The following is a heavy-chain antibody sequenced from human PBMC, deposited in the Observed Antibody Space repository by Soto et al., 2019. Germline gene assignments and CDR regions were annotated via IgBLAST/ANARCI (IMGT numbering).Heavy chain of an antibody. Sequence: GGSLRLSCAASGFTFSSYWMSWVRQAPGKGLEWVANIKQDGSEKYYVDSVKGRFTISRDNAKNSLYLQMNSLRAEDTAVYYCVRYYYGSGSSDYYYYYMDVWGKGTTVTVSS. V-gene: IGHV3-7*01. CDR3: VRYYYGSGSSDYYYYYMDV. CDR2: IKQDGSEK. D-gene: IGHD3-10*01. CDR1: GFTFSSYW. J-gene: IGHJ6*03.